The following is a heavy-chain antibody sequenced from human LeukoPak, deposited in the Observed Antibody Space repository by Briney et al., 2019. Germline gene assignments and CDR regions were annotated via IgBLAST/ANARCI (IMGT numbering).Heavy chain of an antibody. D-gene: IGHD2/OR15-2a*01. Sequence: GGSLRLSCAASGFSFSVFWMHWVRQVPGKGPVWVSRIKTDGSITDYADSVKGRFTISRDNAKNTLYLQMDSLTAEDTAVYYCTRKGSQWDFLVDYWGQGTRVAVSP. CDR3: TRKGSQWDFLVDY. J-gene: IGHJ4*02. CDR1: GFSFSVFW. CDR2: IKTDGSIT. V-gene: IGHV3-74*01.